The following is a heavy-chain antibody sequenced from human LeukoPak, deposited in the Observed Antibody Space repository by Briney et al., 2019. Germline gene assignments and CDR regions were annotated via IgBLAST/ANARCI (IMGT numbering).Heavy chain of an antibody. V-gene: IGHV1-58*02. CDR2: TVVGSGNT. D-gene: IGHD1-14*01. Sequence: SVKVSCKASGFTFTSSAMQWVRQARGQRLEWIGWTVVGSGNTNYAQKFQERVTITRDMSTSTAYMELSSLRSEDTAVYYCAAAAALTAAPLDYWGQGTLVTVSS. CDR3: AAAAALTAAPLDY. CDR1: GFTFTSSA. J-gene: IGHJ4*02.